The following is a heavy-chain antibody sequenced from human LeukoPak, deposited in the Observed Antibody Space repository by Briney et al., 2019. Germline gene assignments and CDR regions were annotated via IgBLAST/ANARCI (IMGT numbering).Heavy chain of an antibody. V-gene: IGHV1-2*02. Sequence: ASVKVSCKASGYTFTGHYMHWVRQAPGQGLEWMGWINPNGGATKSAQKFQGRVTMTRDTSISTVYMELTSLTSDDTAVYYCARLLWFGEFLTGPTDPWGQGTQVTVSS. J-gene: IGHJ5*02. CDR1: GYTFTGHY. CDR2: INPNGGAT. D-gene: IGHD3-10*01. CDR3: ARLLWFGEFLTGPTDP.